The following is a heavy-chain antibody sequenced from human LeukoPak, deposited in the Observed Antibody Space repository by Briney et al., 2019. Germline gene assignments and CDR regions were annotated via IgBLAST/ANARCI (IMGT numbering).Heavy chain of an antibody. Sequence: GRSLRLSCTASGFTFGSFGMHWVRQAPGKGLEWVALVSYDGSNKYYADSVKDRFTISRDNSKSTLYLQMNSLRAEDTAVYYCAKGGRSSWHNDCWGQGSLVTVSS. D-gene: IGHD6-13*01. CDR3: AKGGRSSWHNDC. J-gene: IGHJ4*02. CDR1: GFTFGSFG. CDR2: VSYDGSNK. V-gene: IGHV3-30*18.